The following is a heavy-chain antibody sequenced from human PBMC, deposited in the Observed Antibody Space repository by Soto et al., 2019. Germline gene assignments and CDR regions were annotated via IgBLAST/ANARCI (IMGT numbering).Heavy chain of an antibody. J-gene: IGHJ4*02. CDR1: GFTFSSYG. V-gene: IGHV3-30*18. CDR2: ISYDGSNK. CDR3: AKDRYFDWFLGY. D-gene: IGHD3-9*01. Sequence: PGGSLRLSCAASGFTFSSYGMHWVRQAPGKGLEWVAVISYDGSNKYYADSVKGRFTISRDNSKNTLYLQMNSLRAEDTAVYYCAKDRYFDWFLGYWGQGTLVTVSS.